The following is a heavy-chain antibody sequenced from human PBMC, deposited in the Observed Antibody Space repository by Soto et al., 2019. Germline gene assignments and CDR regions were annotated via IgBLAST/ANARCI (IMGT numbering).Heavy chain of an antibody. CDR2: IIPILGIA. CDR3: AMEYWSSTICYRDY. V-gene: IGHV1-69*02. D-gene: IGHD2-2*02. Sequence: QVQLVQSGAEVKKPGSSVKVSCKASGGTFSSYTISWVRQAPGQGLEWMGRIIPILGIANYAQKFQGRVTITADKPTSTAYMELSRLRSEDTAVYYGAMEYWSSTICYRDYWGQGTLVTVSS. CDR1: GGTFSSYT. J-gene: IGHJ4*02.